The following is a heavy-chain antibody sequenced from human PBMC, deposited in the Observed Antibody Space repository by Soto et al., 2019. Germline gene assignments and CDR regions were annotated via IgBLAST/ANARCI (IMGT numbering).Heavy chain of an antibody. CDR1: GFTFSDYY. J-gene: IGHJ4*02. D-gene: IGHD3-22*01. CDR2: ISSSGNII. CDR3: AKMSSENYYDPVFS. V-gene: IGHV3-11*01. Sequence: QVQLVESGRGLVKTGGSLRIVCEASGFTFSDYYMSWVRQAPGKGLEWVSYISSSGNIIYYADSVKGRFTISRDNAKNSVYLQMNSLRAEDTALYFCAKMSSENYYDPVFSWGQGTLVTVSS.